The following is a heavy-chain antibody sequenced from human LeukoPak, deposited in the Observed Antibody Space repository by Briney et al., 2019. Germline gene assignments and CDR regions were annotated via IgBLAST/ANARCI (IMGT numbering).Heavy chain of an antibody. CDR3: AREGCSGGSCYGVGAFDI. V-gene: IGHV1-18*01. D-gene: IGHD2-15*01. CDR2: ISAYNGNT. Sequence: ASVKVSCKASGYTFTSYGISWVRQAPGQGLEWMGWISAYNGNTNYAQKLQGRVTMTTDTSTSTAYMELRSLRSDDTAVYYCAREGCSGGSCYGVGAFDIWGQGTMVTVSS. CDR1: GYTFTSYG. J-gene: IGHJ3*02.